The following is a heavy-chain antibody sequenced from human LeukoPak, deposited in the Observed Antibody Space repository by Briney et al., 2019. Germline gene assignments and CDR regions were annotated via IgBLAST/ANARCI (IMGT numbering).Heavy chain of an antibody. Sequence: GGSLRLSCAASAFSLNAYNMNWVRRAPGKALEWVSSISYTGTYIYYADSVKGRFTISRDNAQNSLYLQMNSLRAEDTAIYYCVRDRGTYRPIDYWGQGTLVTVSS. CDR2: ISYTGTYI. J-gene: IGHJ4*02. D-gene: IGHD1-26*01. CDR3: VRDRGTYRPIDY. CDR1: AFSLNAYN. V-gene: IGHV3-21*04.